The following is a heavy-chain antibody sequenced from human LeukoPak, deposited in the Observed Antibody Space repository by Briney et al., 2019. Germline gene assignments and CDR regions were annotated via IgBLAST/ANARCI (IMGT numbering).Heavy chain of an antibody. Sequence: GGSLRLSCAASGFTFDDYAMHWVRQAPGKGLEWVSGISWNSGSIGYADSVKGRFTISRDNAKNSLYLQMNSLRAEDTAVYYCAREVFITIFGVVVTAGSDYWGQGTLVTVSS. CDR1: GFTFDDYA. V-gene: IGHV3-9*01. D-gene: IGHD3-3*01. CDR2: ISWNSGSI. J-gene: IGHJ4*02. CDR3: AREVFITIFGVVVTAGSDY.